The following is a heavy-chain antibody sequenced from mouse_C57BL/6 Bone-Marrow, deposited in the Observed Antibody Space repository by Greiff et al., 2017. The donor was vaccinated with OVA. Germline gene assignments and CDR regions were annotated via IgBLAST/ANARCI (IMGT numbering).Heavy chain of an antibody. J-gene: IGHJ2*01. D-gene: IGHD1-1*01. CDR3: ARTFITTVVGDY. Sequence: QVQLQQSGAELVRPGASVKLSCKASGYTFTDYYINWVKQRPGQGLEWIARIYPGSGNTYYNEKFKGKATLTAEKSSSTAYMQLSSLTSEDSAVYFCARTFITTVVGDYWGQGTTLTVSS. V-gene: IGHV1-76*01. CDR1: GYTFTDYY. CDR2: IYPGSGNT.